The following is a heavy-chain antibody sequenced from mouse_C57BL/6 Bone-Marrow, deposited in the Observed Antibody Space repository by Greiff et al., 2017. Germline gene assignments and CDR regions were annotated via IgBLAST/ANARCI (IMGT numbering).Heavy chain of an antibody. CDR3: ARRWLLAWFAY. CDR1: GFTFSSYG. J-gene: IGHJ3*01. Sequence: EVHLVESGGDLVKPGGSLKLSCAASGFTFSSYGMSWVRQTPDKRLEWVGTISSGGSYTYYPDSVKGRFTLSRDNAKNTLYLQMSSLKSEDTAMYYCARRWLLAWFAYWGQGTLVTVSA. CDR2: ISSGGSYT. D-gene: IGHD2-3*01. V-gene: IGHV5-6*01.